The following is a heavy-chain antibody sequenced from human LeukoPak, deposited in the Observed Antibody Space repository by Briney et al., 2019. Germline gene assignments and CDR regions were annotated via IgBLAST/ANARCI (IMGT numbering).Heavy chain of an antibody. CDR2: IYYSGST. CDR1: GGSISSYY. J-gene: IGHJ5*02. CDR3: ARGVRQLGPHRGNWFDP. V-gene: IGHV4-59*01. Sequence: SETLSLTCTVSGGSISSYYWSWIRQPPGKGLEWIGYIYYSGSTNYNPSLKSRVTISVDTSKNQFSLKLSSVTAADTAVYYCARGVRQLGPHRGNWFDPWGQGTLVTVSS. D-gene: IGHD6-6*01.